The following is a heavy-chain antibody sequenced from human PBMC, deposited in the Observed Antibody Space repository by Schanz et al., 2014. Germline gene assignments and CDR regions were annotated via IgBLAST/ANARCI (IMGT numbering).Heavy chain of an antibody. CDR1: GFTFSTHV. CDR3: AKDAPYPFDL. V-gene: IGHV3-23*01. J-gene: IGHJ2*01. Sequence: EVHLLESGGGLVPPGGSLRLSCAASGFTFSTHVMSWVRQAPGKGLEWVSSISGDHRNTFYADSVKGRFTISRDNSKNTLYLQMNSLRAEDTAVYYCAKDAPYPFDLWGRGTLITVSS. CDR2: ISGDHRNT.